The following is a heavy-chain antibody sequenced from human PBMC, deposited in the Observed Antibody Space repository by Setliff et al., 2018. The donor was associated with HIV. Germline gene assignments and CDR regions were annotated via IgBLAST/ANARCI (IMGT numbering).Heavy chain of an antibody. D-gene: IGHD6-6*01. J-gene: IGHJ4*02. CDR1: GVTVGSGDYY. Sequence: PSETLSLTCSVSGVTVGSGDYYWHCIRPHPEQALEWIGYIFHSGDTYYNPSLKSRISMSVDTSKNQFSPELTSLTAADTAVYYCATRPRIAARPFDYWGQGMLVTVSS. CDR2: IFHSGDT. V-gene: IGHV4-31*03. CDR3: ATRPRIAARPFDY.